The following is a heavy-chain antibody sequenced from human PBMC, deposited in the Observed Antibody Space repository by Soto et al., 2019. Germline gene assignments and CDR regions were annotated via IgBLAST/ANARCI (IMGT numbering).Heavy chain of an antibody. Sequence: EVQLLESGGGLVQPGGSLRLSCAASGFTFSRYAMSWVRQAPGKGLEWVSAISGSGCTTYYADSVKGRFTFSRDNSKNTLYLHMNSLGAEDTALYYCAKTAKCWCSAFDIWGQGTMVTVSS. V-gene: IGHV3-23*01. J-gene: IGHJ3*02. CDR1: GFTFSRYA. D-gene: IGHD2-8*02. CDR2: ISGSGCTT. CDR3: AKTAKCWCSAFDI.